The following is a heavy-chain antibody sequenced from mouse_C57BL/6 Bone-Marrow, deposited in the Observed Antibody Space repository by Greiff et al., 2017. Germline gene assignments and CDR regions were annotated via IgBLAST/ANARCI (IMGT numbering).Heavy chain of an antibody. V-gene: IGHV1-47*01. CDR3: ARGGNYGGYYFDY. D-gene: IGHD2-1*01. Sequence: QVQLQQSGAELVKPGASVKMSCKASGYTFTTYPIEWMKQNHGKSLEWIGNFHPYNDDTKYNEKFKGTATLTVEKSSSPVYLELSRLTSYDSAVYYCARGGNYGGYYFDYWGQGTTLTVSS. CDR1: GYTFTTYP. CDR2: FHPYNDDT. J-gene: IGHJ2*01.